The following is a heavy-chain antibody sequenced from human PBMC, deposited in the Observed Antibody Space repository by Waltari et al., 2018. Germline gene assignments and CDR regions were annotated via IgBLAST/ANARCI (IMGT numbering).Heavy chain of an antibody. J-gene: IGHJ5*02. Sequence: QLQLQESGPGLVKPSETLSLTCTVSGGSISSSSYYWGWIRQSPGKGLEWIGSIYYSGSTSYHPTLKSRVTISGDTAKNQFALKLSSVTAADTTVYYCARHWKKSGYRFDPWGQGTLVTVSS. CDR2: IYYSGST. CDR1: GGSISSSSYY. D-gene: IGHD5-12*01. CDR3: ARHWKKSGYRFDP. V-gene: IGHV4-39*01.